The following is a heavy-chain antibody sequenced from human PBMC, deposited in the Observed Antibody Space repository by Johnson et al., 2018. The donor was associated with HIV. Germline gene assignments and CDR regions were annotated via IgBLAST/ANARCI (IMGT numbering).Heavy chain of an antibody. V-gene: IGHV3-30-3*01. CDR1: GFTFDDYA. Sequence: QVQLVESGGGVVQPGTSLRLSCAASGFTFDDYAMYWVRQAPGKGLEWVAVISYDGSNKYYADSVKGRFTISRDNAKNSLYLQMNSLRAEDTALYYCARVRYYDILTGPDAFDIWGQGTMVTVSS. J-gene: IGHJ3*02. CDR3: ARVRYYDILTGPDAFDI. D-gene: IGHD3-9*01. CDR2: ISYDGSNK.